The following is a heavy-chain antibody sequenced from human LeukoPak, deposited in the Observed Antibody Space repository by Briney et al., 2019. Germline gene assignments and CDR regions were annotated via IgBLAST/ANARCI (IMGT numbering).Heavy chain of an antibody. CDR1: GFTFSSYG. J-gene: IGHJ4*02. D-gene: IGHD5/OR15-5a*01. Sequence: AGGSLRLSCEASGFTFSSYGMYWVRQAPGKGLEWVAFIRYDGSDKYCVDSVKGRFTISRDNSKNTLYLQMNSLRAEDTAVYYCAKDLRAQSLAYWGQGTLVTVSS. CDR3: AKDLRAQSLAY. CDR2: IRYDGSDK. V-gene: IGHV3-30*02.